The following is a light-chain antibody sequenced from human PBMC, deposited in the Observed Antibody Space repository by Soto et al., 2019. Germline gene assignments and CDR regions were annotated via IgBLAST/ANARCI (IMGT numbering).Light chain of an antibody. CDR3: CSYAGSYPYV. V-gene: IGLV2-11*01. Sequence: QSVLTQPRSVSGSPGQSVTISCTGTSSDVGGYNYVSWYQQHPGKAPKLMIDDVSKRPSGVPDRFSGSKSGNTASLTISGLQAEDEADYYCCSYAGSYPYVFGTGTKLTVL. CDR1: SSDVGGYNY. CDR2: DVS. J-gene: IGLJ1*01.